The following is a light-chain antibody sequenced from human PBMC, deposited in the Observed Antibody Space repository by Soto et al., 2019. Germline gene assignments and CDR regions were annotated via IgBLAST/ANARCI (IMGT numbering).Light chain of an antibody. CDR3: QKRSNWQIT. J-gene: IGKJ5*01. V-gene: IGKV3-11*01. CDR2: DAS. CDR1: QSVGTS. Sequence: EIVLTQSPGTLSLSPGERATISCRASQSVGTSLAWYQQKPGQAPRLLIYDASNRATGIPARFSGSGSRTDFTLTLSGLEPEDFAVYYCQKRSNWQITFGQGTRLEIK.